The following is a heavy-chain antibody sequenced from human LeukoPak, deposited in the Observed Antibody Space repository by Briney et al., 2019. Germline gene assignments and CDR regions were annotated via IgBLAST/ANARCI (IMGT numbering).Heavy chain of an antibody. CDR3: ARDLFGAPDY. CDR1: GGSITGYY. D-gene: IGHD3-10*01. Sequence: SETLSLTCTVSGGSITGYYWSCIRQPAGKELEWIGRIYASGSTKYNPSLKSRVTMSVDTSKNQFSLKLSSVTAADTAVYYWARDLFGAPDYWGQGTLVTVSS. CDR2: IYASGST. J-gene: IGHJ4*02. V-gene: IGHV4-4*07.